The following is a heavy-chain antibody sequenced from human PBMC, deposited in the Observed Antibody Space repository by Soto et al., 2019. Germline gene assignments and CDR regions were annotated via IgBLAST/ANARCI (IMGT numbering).Heavy chain of an antibody. CDR2: IDPSDSQT. D-gene: IGHD3-22*01. V-gene: IGHV5-10-1*01. Sequence: GESLKISCKGSGYSFAGYWITWVRQKPGKGLEWMGRIDPSDSQTYYSPSFRGHVTISATKSITTVFLQWSSPRASDTAMYYCARRIYDSDTGPNFQYYFDSWGQGAPVTVSS. CDR1: GYSFAGYW. J-gene: IGHJ4*02. CDR3: ARRIYDSDTGPNFQYYFDS.